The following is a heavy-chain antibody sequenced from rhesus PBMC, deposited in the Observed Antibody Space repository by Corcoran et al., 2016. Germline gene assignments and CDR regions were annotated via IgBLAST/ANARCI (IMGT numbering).Heavy chain of an antibody. CDR1: GYSISSGYY. CDR2: ITYSGSP. CDR3: ARGRYYFDY. Sequence: QVQLQESGPGLVKPSETLSLTCAVSGYSISSGYYWSWIRQPPGKGLEWIGYITYSGSPSYKPSLKMRVTMSRDTSKNQFSLKRSSVTAADTAVYYWARGRYYFDYWGQGVLVTVSS. V-gene: IGHV4-122*02. J-gene: IGHJ4*01.